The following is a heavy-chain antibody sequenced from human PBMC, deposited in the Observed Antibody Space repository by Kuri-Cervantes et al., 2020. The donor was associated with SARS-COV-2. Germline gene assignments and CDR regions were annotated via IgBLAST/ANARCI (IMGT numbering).Heavy chain of an antibody. D-gene: IGHD2-21*01. CDR1: GFTFSSYG. V-gene: IGHV3-30*02. CDR2: ISYDGSNE. CDR3: AKDRVGVLDS. J-gene: IGHJ5*01. Sequence: GGSLRLSCAASGFTFSSYGMHWVRLAPGKGLEWVAFISYDGSNEYYADSVRGRFTISRDNSNNTLYLQVNRLRAEDTALYYCAKDRVGVLDSWGQGTQVTVSS.